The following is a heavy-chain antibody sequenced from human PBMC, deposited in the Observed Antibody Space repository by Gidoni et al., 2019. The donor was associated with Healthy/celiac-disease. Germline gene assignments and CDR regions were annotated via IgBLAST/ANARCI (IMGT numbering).Heavy chain of an antibody. CDR3: ARDSGNWNVLDY. Sequence: QVQLVESGGGVVQPGFTFSSYGMPWVRQAPGKGLEWVAVIWYDGSNKYYADSVKGRFTISRDNSKNTLYLQMNSLRAEDTAVYYCARDSGNWNVLDYWGQGTLVTVSS. CDR2: IWYDGSNK. J-gene: IGHJ4*02. CDR1: FTFSSYG. V-gene: IGHV3-33*01. D-gene: IGHD1-1*01.